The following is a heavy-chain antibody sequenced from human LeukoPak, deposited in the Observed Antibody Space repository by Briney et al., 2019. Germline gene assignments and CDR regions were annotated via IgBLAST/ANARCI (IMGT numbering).Heavy chain of an antibody. J-gene: IGHJ4*02. V-gene: IGHV3-74*03. CDR2: IKSDGSST. D-gene: IGHD3-10*01. CDR3: ARVGGRGSIGGDC. CDR1: GFAFSTYW. Sequence: GSLRLSCAASGFAFSTYWMHWVRQAPGKGLVWVSRIKSDGSSTTYADFVKGRFTVSRDNAKSTLYLEMSSLRAEDTATYFCARVGGRGSIGGDCWGQGTLVTVSS.